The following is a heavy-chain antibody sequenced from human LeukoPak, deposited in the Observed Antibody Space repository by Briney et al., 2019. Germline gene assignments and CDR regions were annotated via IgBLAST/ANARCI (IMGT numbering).Heavy chain of an antibody. Sequence: PGGSLRLSCAASGFTFSSYAMSWVRQAPGKGLEWVSAISGSGGSTYYADSVKGRFTISRDNSKNTLYLQMNSLRAEDTAVYYCAKSDEDIVVVTAIGYFDYWGQGTLVTVSS. CDR3: AKSDEDIVVVTAIGYFDY. CDR1: GFTFSSYA. J-gene: IGHJ4*02. CDR2: ISGSGGST. D-gene: IGHD2-21*02. V-gene: IGHV3-23*01.